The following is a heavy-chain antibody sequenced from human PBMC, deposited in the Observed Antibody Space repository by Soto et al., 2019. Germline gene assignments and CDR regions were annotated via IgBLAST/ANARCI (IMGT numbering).Heavy chain of an antibody. D-gene: IGHD3-10*01. V-gene: IGHV4-61*01. CDR3: ARDQGYYYGSGSYYSWFDP. J-gene: IGHJ5*02. Sequence: PSETLSLTCTVSGGSVSSGSYYWSWIRQPPGKGLEWIGYIYYSGGTNYNPSLKSRVTISVDTSKNQFSLKLSSVTAADTAVYYCARDQGYYYGSGSYYSWFDPWGQGTLVTVSS. CDR2: IYYSGGT. CDR1: GGSVSSGSYY.